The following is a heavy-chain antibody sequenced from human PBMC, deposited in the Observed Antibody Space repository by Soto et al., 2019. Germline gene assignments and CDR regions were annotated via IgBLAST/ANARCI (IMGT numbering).Heavy chain of an antibody. CDR2: IKQDGSEK. D-gene: IGHD1-26*01. Sequence: QAPGKGLEWVANIKQDGSEKYYVDSVKGRFTISRDNAKNSLYLQMNSLRAEDTAVYYCARDPNVGAFDYWGQGTLVT. CDR3: ARDPNVGAFDY. V-gene: IGHV3-7*01. J-gene: IGHJ4*02.